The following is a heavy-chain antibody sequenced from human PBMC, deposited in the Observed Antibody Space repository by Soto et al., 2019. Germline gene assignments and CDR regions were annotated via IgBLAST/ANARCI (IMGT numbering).Heavy chain of an antibody. Sequence: ASVKIFCKASGYTFTSYYMHWGRHPPGQGLEWMGIINPSGGSTSYAHKFQGRVIMTRATSTSTVYMELSSLRYVDSSRYYCAGDPLGVYDYDSSGYYSSIWGQGTLVTVSS. J-gene: IGHJ4*02. CDR3: AGDPLGVYDYDSSGYYSSI. V-gene: IGHV1-46*01. CDR1: GYTFTSYY. CDR2: INPSGGST. D-gene: IGHD3-22*01.